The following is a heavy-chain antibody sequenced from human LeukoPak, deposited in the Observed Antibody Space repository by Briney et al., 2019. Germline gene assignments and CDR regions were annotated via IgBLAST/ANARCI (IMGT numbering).Heavy chain of an antibody. CDR1: GASVSGKY. CDR3: TRRVAVTGTPKAYFDY. V-gene: IGHV4-59*08. Sequence: SETLSPTCTVSGASVSGKYWSWLRQPPGKGLEWIGYIYYSENTNYNPSLKSRVTISLETSKNQFSLKLNSVTTADTAVYFCTRRVAVTGTPKAYFDYWAQEILLTVSS. CDR2: IYYSENT. D-gene: IGHD6-19*01. J-gene: IGHJ4*02.